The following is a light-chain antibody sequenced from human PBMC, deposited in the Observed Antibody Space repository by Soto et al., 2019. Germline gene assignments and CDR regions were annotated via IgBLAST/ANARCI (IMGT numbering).Light chain of an antibody. CDR1: KLGNKY. CDR2: QDN. V-gene: IGLV3-1*01. CDR3: QAWDSSTAV. J-gene: IGLJ2*01. Sequence: SYELTQPPSVSVSPGQTASISCSGDKLGNKYSCWYQQKPGQSPVLVIYQDNKRPSGIPERFSGSNSGNTATLTISGTQAMDDADYYCQAWDSSTAVFGGGTKVTVL.